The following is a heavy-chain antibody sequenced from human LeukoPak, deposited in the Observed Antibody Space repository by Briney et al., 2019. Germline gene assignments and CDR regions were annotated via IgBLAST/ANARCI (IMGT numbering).Heavy chain of an antibody. V-gene: IGHV4-39*07. Sequence: PSETLSLTCTVSGGSISSSNYYWGWIRQPPGKGLEWVGSIFYWGSTYYNPSLTSRVTISVDTSKNQFSLKLSSVTAADTAVYYCARDFHYDSSGYPMEGYYMDVWGKGTTVTVSS. CDR3: ARDFHYDSSGYPMEGYYMDV. J-gene: IGHJ6*03. CDR1: GGSISSSNYY. CDR2: IFYWGST. D-gene: IGHD3-22*01.